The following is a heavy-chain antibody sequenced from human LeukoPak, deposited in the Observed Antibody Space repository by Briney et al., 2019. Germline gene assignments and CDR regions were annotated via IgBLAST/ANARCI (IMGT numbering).Heavy chain of an antibody. CDR1: GFSFSDYY. Sequence: GGSLRLSCVACGFSFSDYYMSWVRQAPGKGLEWVANIKQDGSAKYYVDSVKGRFTISRDNAKNSLYLQMDSLRVEDTATYYCARWRGSTSERSDYWGQGTLVTVSS. D-gene: IGHD2-2*01. CDR2: IKQDGSAK. V-gene: IGHV3-7*01. J-gene: IGHJ4*02. CDR3: ARWRGSTSERSDY.